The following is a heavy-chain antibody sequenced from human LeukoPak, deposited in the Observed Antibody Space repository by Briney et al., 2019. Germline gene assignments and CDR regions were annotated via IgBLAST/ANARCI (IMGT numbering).Heavy chain of an antibody. J-gene: IGHJ4*02. D-gene: IGHD5-18*01. CDR1: GYTFTSYG. V-gene: IGHV1-18*01. CDR3: ARDCVRVTAECGSDFDY. Sequence: ASVKVSCKASGYTFTSYGISWVRQAPGQGLEWMGWISAYNGNTNYAQKLQGRVTMTTDTSTSTAYMELRSLRSDDTAVYYCARDCVRVTAECGSDFDYWGQGTLVTVSS. CDR2: ISAYNGNT.